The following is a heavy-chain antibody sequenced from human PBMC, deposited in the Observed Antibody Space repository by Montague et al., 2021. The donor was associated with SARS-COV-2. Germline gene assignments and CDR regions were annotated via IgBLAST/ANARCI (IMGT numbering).Heavy chain of an antibody. CDR2: INYSGST. J-gene: IGHJ4*02. CDR1: GGSFSDYH. V-gene: IGHV4-34*01. Sequence: SETLSLTCAVYGGSFSDYHWTWIRQSPGGGLEWIGQINYSGSTKCNPSLRSRVTISIDTSKNQFSLKLTSVTAADTAVYYCARGAPGYWGQGTLVTVSS. D-gene: IGHD1-1*01. CDR3: ARGAPGY.